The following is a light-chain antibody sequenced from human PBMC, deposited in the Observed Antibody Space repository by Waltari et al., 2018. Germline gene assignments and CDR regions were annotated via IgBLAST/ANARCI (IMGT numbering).Light chain of an antibody. J-gene: IGLJ3*02. CDR2: DVS. Sequence: QSALTQPASVSGSPGQSITISCTGTSSDVGGYNYVSCYQQHPGKAPKLMIFDVSNRPSVVSNRFSGSKSGNTASLVISGLQAEDEADYYCSSYISSSTLEVFGGGTRLTVL. V-gene: IGLV2-14*03. CDR3: SSYISSSTLEV. CDR1: SSDVGGYNY.